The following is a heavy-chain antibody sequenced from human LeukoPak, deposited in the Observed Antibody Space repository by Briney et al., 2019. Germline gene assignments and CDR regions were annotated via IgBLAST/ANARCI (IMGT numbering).Heavy chain of an antibody. D-gene: IGHD2-8*02. V-gene: IGHV1-2*02. J-gene: IGHJ4*02. Sequence: ASVKVSCKASGYTFTSYDINWVRQATGQGLEWMGWINPNSGGTNYAQKFQGRVTMTRDTSISTAYMELGRLRSDDTAVYYCASPRRSQKELVGGFDYWGQGTLVTVSS. CDR2: INPNSGGT. CDR1: GYTFTSYD. CDR3: ASPRRSQKELVGGFDY.